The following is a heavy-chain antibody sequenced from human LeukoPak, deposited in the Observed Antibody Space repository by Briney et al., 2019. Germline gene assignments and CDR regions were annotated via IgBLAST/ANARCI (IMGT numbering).Heavy chain of an antibody. Sequence: LPGGSLRLSCAASGFTFSSYSMNWVRQAPGKGLEWVSYISSSSSTIYYADSVKGRFTSSRDNAKNSLYLQMNSLRAEDTAVYYCARDRWEEMWLPLPYWYFDLWGRGTLVTVSS. D-gene: IGHD1-26*01. CDR3: ARDRWEEMWLPLPYWYFDL. CDR2: ISSSSSTI. CDR1: GFTFSSYS. V-gene: IGHV3-48*04. J-gene: IGHJ2*01.